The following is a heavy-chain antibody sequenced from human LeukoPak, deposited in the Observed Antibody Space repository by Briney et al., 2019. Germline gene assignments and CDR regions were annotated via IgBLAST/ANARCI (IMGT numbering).Heavy chain of an antibody. CDR3: ARHYYDSSGSGPFDY. V-gene: IGHV4-59*08. Sequence: SETLSLTCTVSGDSINVYSWNWIRQSPGKGLEWIAYMYYSGTTNYNPSLENRVAISLDLSRHQFSLRLSSVTAADTAVYHCARHYYDSSGSGPFDYWGQGTLVTVSS. CDR2: MYYSGTT. J-gene: IGHJ4*02. D-gene: IGHD3-22*01. CDR1: GDSINVYS.